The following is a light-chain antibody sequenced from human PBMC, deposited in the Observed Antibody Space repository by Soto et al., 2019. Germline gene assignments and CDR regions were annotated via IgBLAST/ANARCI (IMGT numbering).Light chain of an antibody. V-gene: IGLV3-21*04. CDR2: YDI. CDR3: QVWDSSSDHRCV. CDR1: NIGSKS. Sequence: SYELTQPPSVSVAQGKTARINYWGNNIGSKSVHWYKQKPGHAPVLVIYYDIERPSGIPERFSGLNSGNTATLTISRVEAVDKAEYYCQVWDSSSDHRCVCGTGTKLTFL. J-gene: IGLJ1*01.